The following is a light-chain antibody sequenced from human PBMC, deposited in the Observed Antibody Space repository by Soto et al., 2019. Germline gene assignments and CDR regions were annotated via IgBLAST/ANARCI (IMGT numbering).Light chain of an antibody. CDR2: HAS. CDR3: HHYVGSPWA. J-gene: IGKJ1*01. Sequence: EIVLTQSPGTLSLSPGERATLPCRASQSVNIFLAWFQQKPGQAPRLLIFHASNRATGVPDRFSGSGSGTDFTLTITRLEPEDSAVYYCHHYVGSPWAFGQGTRVEIK. V-gene: IGKV3-20*01. CDR1: QSVNIF.